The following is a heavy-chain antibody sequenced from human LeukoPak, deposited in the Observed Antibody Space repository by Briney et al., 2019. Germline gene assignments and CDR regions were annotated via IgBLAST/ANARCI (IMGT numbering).Heavy chain of an antibody. CDR1: GGSISSYY. CDR2: IYYSGST. Sequence: SENLSLTCTVSGGSISSYYWSWIRQPPGKGLEWIGYIYYSGSTNYNPSLKSRVTISVDTSKNQFSLKLSSVTAADTAVYYCARDLAAAGLDYWGQGTLVTVSS. V-gene: IGHV4-59*01. CDR3: ARDLAAAGLDY. J-gene: IGHJ4*02. D-gene: IGHD6-13*01.